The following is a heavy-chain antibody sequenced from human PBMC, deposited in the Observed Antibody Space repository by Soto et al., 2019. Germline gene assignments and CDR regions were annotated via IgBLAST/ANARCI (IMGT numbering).Heavy chain of an antibody. Sequence: QITLNESGPTQVKPRQTLTLTCTFSGFSLTTSGVGVRWIRQSPGKAPEWLALIYWDDDKRYSPSLKSRLTITKDTSKNQVVLTMADLDHADTATYYCAHRVLRTVFGLVTTTAIYFDFWGQGTPVAVSS. J-gene: IGHJ4*02. D-gene: IGHD3-3*01. CDR2: IYWDDDK. V-gene: IGHV2-5*02. CDR3: AHRVLRTVFGLVTTTAIYFDF. CDR1: GFSLTTSGVG.